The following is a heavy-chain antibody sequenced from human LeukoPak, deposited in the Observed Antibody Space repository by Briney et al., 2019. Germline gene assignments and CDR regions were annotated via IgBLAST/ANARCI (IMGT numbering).Heavy chain of an antibody. CDR3: ASGYPSDY. CDR1: GFTFSSYA. V-gene: IGHV3-30*04. D-gene: IGHD5-12*01. CDR2: ISYDGSNN. J-gene: IGHJ4*02. Sequence: PGRSLRLSCAASGFTFSSYAMHWVRQAPGKGLEWVAVISYDGSNNYYADSVKGRFTMSRDNSKNTLYLQMNSLRAEDTAVYYCASGYPSDYWGQGTLVTVSS.